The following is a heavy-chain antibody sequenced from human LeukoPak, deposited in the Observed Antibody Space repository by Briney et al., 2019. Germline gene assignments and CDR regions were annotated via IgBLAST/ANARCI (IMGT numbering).Heavy chain of an antibody. CDR1: GGSISSSSYY. V-gene: IGHV4-39*01. D-gene: IGHD2-2*01. CDR2: IYYSGST. Sequence: PSETLSLTCTVSGGSISSSSYYWGWIRQPPGKGLEWIGSIYYSGSTYYNPSLKSRVTISVDTSKNQFSLKLSSVTAADTAVYYCACYPDIVVVPAAKDFDYWGQGTLVTVSS. CDR3: ACYPDIVVVPAAKDFDY. J-gene: IGHJ4*02.